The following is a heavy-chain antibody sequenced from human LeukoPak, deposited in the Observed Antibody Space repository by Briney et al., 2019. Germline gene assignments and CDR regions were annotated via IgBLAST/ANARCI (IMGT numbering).Heavy chain of an antibody. CDR3: ARHTIAVSQAFDI. CDR1: GYTFTAYY. Sequence: ASVKVSCKSSGYTFTAYYIHWARQAPGQGLEWMGWINPNRGGTKYAQKFQGRVTMTRDTSISTAYMELNRLKSDDTAVYYCARHTIAVSQAFDIWGQGTMVTVSS. V-gene: IGHV1-2*02. J-gene: IGHJ3*02. CDR2: INPNRGGT. D-gene: IGHD6-19*01.